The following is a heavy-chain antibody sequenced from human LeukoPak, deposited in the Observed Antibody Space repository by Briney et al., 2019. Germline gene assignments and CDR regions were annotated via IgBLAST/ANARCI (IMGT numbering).Heavy chain of an antibody. CDR3: ARVRGSYSSEY. CDR1: GFTFSDYY. V-gene: IGHV3-11*04. J-gene: IGHJ4*02. Sequence: GGSLRLSCAASGFTFSDYYMSWIRQAPGKGLEWISYISSRGGTTIYYADSVKGRFTISRDNAKSSLYLQMNSLRAEDTAVYYCARVRGSYSSEYWGQGTLVTVSS. CDR2: ISSRGGTTI. D-gene: IGHD1-26*01.